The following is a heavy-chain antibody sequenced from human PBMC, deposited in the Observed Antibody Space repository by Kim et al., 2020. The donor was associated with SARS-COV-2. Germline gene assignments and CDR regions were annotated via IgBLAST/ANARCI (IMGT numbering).Heavy chain of an antibody. CDR2: ISGSSNYI. V-gene: IGHV3-21*01. J-gene: IGHJ1*01. CDR1: GFTFRSYS. CDR3: ARDPIVIVVSDDS. D-gene: IGHD3-22*01. Sequence: GGSLRLSCAASGFTFRSYSMNWVRQAPGKGLEWVSSISGSSNYIYYADSVKGRFTISRDNAKNSLYLQMNSLRAEDTAVYYCARDPIVIVVSDDSWGQGTLFTVSS.